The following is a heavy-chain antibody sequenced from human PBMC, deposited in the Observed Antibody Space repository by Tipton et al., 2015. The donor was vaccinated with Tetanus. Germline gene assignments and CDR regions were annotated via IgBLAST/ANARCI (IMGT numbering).Heavy chain of an antibody. CDR1: GASIGSISYY. CDR2: IHYSGNP. D-gene: IGHD6-6*01. Sequence: TLSLTCTVSGASIGSISYYWSWIRQPPGKGLEWIGYIHYSGNPNYNPSLKSRVTISVDTSRNQFSFSLKLSSVTVADTAVYYCAKIPPASGAARPNWFDPWGQGTLVTVSS. V-gene: IGHV4-61*01. J-gene: IGHJ5*02. CDR3: AKIPPASGAARPNWFDP.